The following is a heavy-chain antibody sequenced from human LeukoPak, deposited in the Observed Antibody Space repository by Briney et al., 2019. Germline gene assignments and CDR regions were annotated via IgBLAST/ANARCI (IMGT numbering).Heavy chain of an antibody. J-gene: IGHJ6*03. Sequence: GGSLRLSCAASGFTFSSYSMNWVRQAPGKGLEWVSSISSSSSYIYYADSVKGRFTISRDNAKNSLYLQMNSLRAEDTAVYYCARDLSLDIVVVPAAMGYYYYYMDVWGKGTTVTVSS. V-gene: IGHV3-21*01. D-gene: IGHD2-2*01. CDR1: GFTFSSYS. CDR3: ARDLSLDIVVVPAAMGYYYYYMDV. CDR2: ISSSSSYI.